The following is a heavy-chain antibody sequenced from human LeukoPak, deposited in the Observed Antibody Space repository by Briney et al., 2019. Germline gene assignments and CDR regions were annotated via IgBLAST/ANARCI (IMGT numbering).Heavy chain of an antibody. CDR3: ARVVCTNGVCYDHYYYYGMDV. Sequence: ASVKVSCKASGYTFTSYGISWVRQAPGQGLEWMGWISAYNGNTNYAQKLQGRVTMTTDTSTSTAYMELSSLRSEDTAVYYCARVVCTNGVCYDHYYYYGMDVWGQGTTVTVSS. CDR1: GYTFTSYG. D-gene: IGHD2-8*01. J-gene: IGHJ6*02. V-gene: IGHV1-18*01. CDR2: ISAYNGNT.